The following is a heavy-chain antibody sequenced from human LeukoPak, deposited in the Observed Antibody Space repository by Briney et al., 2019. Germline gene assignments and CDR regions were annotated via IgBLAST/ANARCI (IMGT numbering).Heavy chain of an antibody. CDR2: IKTKTVGGTT. Sequence: PGGSLKLSCAASELTSSNAWMAWFRQPPGKGLKWVARIKTKTVGGTTDYAAPVKGRFTISRDDSKNTLYLQMNSLKTEDTAVYYCTTDPIHYYYDSSGYLFDYWGQGTLVTVSS. V-gene: IGHV3-15*01. CDR3: TTDPIHYYYDSSGYLFDY. CDR1: ELTSSNAW. D-gene: IGHD3-22*01. J-gene: IGHJ4*02.